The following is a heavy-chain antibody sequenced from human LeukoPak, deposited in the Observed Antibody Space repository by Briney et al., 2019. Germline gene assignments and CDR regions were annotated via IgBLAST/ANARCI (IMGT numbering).Heavy chain of an antibody. CDR2: IYSGGST. J-gene: IGHJ2*01. CDR3: AGDMTTVVNYDWYFDL. V-gene: IGHV3-66*02. D-gene: IGHD4-23*01. Sequence: GGSLRLSCAASGFTVSSNYMSWVRQAPGKGLEWVSVIYSGGSTYYADSVKGRFTISRDNSKNTLYLQMNSLRAEDTAVYYCAGDMTTVVNYDWYFDLWGRGTLVTVSS. CDR1: GFTVSSNY.